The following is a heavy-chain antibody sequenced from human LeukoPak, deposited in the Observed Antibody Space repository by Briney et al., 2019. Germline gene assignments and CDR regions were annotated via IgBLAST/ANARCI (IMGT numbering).Heavy chain of an antibody. V-gene: IGHV3-13*01. CDR3: TRVKSDSSGWYHVLD. J-gene: IGHJ4*02. Sequence: GGSLRLSCAASGFTFSGYGMHWVRQATGKSLEWVSGIGTGGDTHYADSVKGRFTISRENAKNSLFLQMNSLRAGDTAIYYCTRVKSDSSGWYHVLDWGQGTLVTVSS. D-gene: IGHD6-19*01. CDR2: IGTGGDT. CDR1: GFTFSGYG.